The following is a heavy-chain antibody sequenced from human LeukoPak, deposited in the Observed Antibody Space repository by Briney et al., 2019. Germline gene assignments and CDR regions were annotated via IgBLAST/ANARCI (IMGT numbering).Heavy chain of an antibody. CDR1: GFTFSSYA. Sequence: GGSLRLSCAASGFTFSSYAMSWVRQAPGKGLEWVSAISGSGGSTYYADSVKGRFTISRDNSKNTLYLQMNSLRAEDTAVYYCVTPRVQLWLQPIDYWGQGTLVTVSS. CDR2: ISGSGGST. J-gene: IGHJ4*02. V-gene: IGHV3-23*01. CDR3: VTPRVQLWLQPIDY. D-gene: IGHD5-18*01.